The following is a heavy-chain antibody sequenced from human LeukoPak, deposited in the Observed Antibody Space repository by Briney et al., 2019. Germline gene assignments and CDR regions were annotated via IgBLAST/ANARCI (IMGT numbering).Heavy chain of an antibody. J-gene: IGHJ4*02. Sequence: ASVKVSCKAFGYTFTSYDINWVRQATGQEVEWRGWMNPNSGNTGYAHKFQGRVTMTRNTSISTAYMELSSLRSEDTAVYYCARAEGYGDYGIDYWGQGTLVTVSS. CDR1: GYTFTSYD. V-gene: IGHV1-8*01. D-gene: IGHD4-17*01. CDR2: MNPNSGNT. CDR3: ARAEGYGDYGIDY.